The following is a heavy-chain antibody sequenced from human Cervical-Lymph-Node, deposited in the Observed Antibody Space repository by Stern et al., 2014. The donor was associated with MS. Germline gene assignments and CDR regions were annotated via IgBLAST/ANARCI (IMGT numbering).Heavy chain of an antibody. CDR3: ARGAIRYFGSRSYRQYYFDY. CDR2: LYSAGTT. D-gene: IGHD3-10*01. J-gene: IGHJ4*02. CDR1: GFTVSSNY. V-gene: IGHV3-53*01. Sequence: EVQLVESGGDLIQPGGSLRLSCAASGFTVSSNYMNWVRQAPGKGLEWVSVLYSAGTTYYADSVKARFPISRDNSKNTLYLQMNSLRAEDTAVYYCARGAIRYFGSRSYRQYYFDYWGQGTLVTVSS.